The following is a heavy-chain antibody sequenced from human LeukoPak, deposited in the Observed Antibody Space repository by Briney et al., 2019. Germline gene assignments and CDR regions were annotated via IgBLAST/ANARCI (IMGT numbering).Heavy chain of an antibody. V-gene: IGHV5-51*01. J-gene: IGHJ4*02. CDR1: GYSFTSYW. D-gene: IGHD1-26*01. CDR2: IYPDDSDT. Sequence: GESLKISCKGSGYSFTSYWIAWVSQMPGKGLEWMGIIYPDDSDTRYSPSFQGQVTISADKSISTAYLQWSSLKASDTAIYYCARHAIMGATKSYFDYWGQGTLVTVSS. CDR3: ARHAIMGATKSYFDY.